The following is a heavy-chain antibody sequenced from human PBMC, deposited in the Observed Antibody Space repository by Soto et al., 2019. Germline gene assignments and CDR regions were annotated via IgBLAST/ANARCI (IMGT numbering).Heavy chain of an antibody. V-gene: IGHV4-34*01. CDR3: ARGIGYCSSINCYSSRRLRFDS. J-gene: IGHJ4*02. CDR2: VNHSGTT. Sequence: QVQLQQWGAGLLKPSETLSLTCAVYGGSFSGYYWTWIRQSPEKGLEWIGEVNHSGTTYYNPSLNTRVPLSVPTPNIQFSLKMSSVTTADTAVYYCARGIGYCSSINCYSSRRLRFDSWGQGTLVTVSS. D-gene: IGHD2-2*01. CDR1: GGSFSGYY.